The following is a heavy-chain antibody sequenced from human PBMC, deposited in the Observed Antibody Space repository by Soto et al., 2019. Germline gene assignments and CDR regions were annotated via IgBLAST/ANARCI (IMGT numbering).Heavy chain of an antibody. CDR1: GFTFNSYG. CDR2: ISYDGSDK. V-gene: IGHV3-30*18. J-gene: IGHJ4*02. D-gene: IGHD3-16*02. CDR3: SKDLDGLQGLVDSSFCFDY. Sequence: GGSLRLYCAASGFTFNSYGMHWVRQAPGKGLEWVAVISYDGSDKYYADSVKGRFTISRYNSKNTLYLQMNSLRAEDTAVYYCSKDLDGLQGLVDSSFCFDYWGQGT.